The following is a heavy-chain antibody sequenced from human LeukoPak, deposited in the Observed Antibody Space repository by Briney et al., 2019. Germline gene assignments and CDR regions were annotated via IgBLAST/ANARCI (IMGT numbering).Heavy chain of an antibody. CDR2: IYYSGST. D-gene: IGHD4-17*01. J-gene: IGHJ4*02. CDR3: ARVSPNTVTTLQYFDY. V-gene: IGHV4-39*01. CDR1: GGSISSSSYY. Sequence: SETLSLTCTVSGGSISSSSYYWGWIRQPPGKGLEWIGSIYYSGSTYYNPSLKSRVTISVDTSKNQFSLKLSSVTAADTAVYYCARVSPNTVTTLQYFDYWGQGTLVTVSS.